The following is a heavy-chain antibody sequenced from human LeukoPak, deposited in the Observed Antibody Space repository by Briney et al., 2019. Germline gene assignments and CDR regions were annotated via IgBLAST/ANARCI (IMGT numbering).Heavy chain of an antibody. J-gene: IGHJ4*02. V-gene: IGHV3-30*02. CDR2: IRFDESNK. CDR1: GFTFSTYG. D-gene: IGHD2-15*01. CDR3: AKVTASWSLDY. Sequence: GGSLRLSCAASGFTFSTYGMHWVRQAPGKGLEWVAFIRFDESNKYYADSVKGRFTISRDNSKNTLYLQMNSLRTEDTAIYYCAKVTASWSLDYWGQGTLVTVSS.